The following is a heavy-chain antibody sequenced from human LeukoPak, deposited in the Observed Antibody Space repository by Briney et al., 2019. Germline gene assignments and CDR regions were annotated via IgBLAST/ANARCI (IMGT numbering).Heavy chain of an antibody. CDR1: GGSISSSSYY. J-gene: IGHJ6*03. CDR3: AKLSGYYGSGSYYRGLYYYYMDV. V-gene: IGHV4-39*01. CDR2: IYYSGST. Sequence: PSETLSLTCTVSGGSISSSSYYWCWIRQPPGKGLEWIGSIYYSGSTCYNPSLKSRVTISVDTSKNQFSLKLSSVTAADTAVYYCAKLSGYYGSGSYYRGLYYYYMDVWGKGTTVTVSS. D-gene: IGHD3-10*01.